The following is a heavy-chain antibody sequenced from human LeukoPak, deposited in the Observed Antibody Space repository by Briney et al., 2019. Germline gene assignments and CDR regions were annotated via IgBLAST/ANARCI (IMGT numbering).Heavy chain of an antibody. CDR2: ITSSSGYK. J-gene: IGHJ4*02. V-gene: IGHV3-21*01. Sequence: PGGSLRLSCAASGFTFSSYSMNWVRQAPGKGLEWVSSITSSSGYKYYADSVKGRFTISRDNSKNTLYLQMNSLRPEDTAVYYCAKDRISMVRSSDIDNWGQGTLVTVSS. CDR1: GFTFSSYS. CDR3: AKDRISMVRSSDIDN. D-gene: IGHD3-10*01.